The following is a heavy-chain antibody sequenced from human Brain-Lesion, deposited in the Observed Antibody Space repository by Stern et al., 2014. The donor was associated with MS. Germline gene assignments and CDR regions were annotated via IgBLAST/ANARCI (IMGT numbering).Heavy chain of an antibody. Sequence: VQLVESGPGLVKPSQTLSLSCTVSGGSISSGGYHWSWIRQPPGKGLEWIGRLLKGGSTSYTPSNKSRLTKSMDPSRNLFSLRLNSMAAADTAVYYCARGRVVPGFQYYATDVWGQGTTVIVSS. CDR2: LLKGGST. J-gene: IGHJ6*02. V-gene: IGHV4-61*02. CDR1: GGSISSGGYH. D-gene: IGHD2-2*01. CDR3: ARGRVVPGFQYYATDV.